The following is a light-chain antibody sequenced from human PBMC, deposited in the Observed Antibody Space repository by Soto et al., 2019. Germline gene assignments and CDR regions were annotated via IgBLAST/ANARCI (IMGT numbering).Light chain of an antibody. CDR1: ASTFGRNY. Sequence: SVLTQSPSASGTPGQRVSSSCSGSASTFGRNYVYWYQQLPGTAPKLLIYRNSQRPSGVPDRFSGSKSGTSASLSISGFRSEDEADYYRAAWDDNLRGFYVFRAGTQVTVL. V-gene: IGLV1-47*01. CDR2: RNS. CDR3: AAWDDNLRGFYV. J-gene: IGLJ1*01.